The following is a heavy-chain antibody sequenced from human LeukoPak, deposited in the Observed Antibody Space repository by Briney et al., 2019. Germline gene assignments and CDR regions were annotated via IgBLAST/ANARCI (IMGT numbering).Heavy chain of an antibody. D-gene: IGHD4-23*01. V-gene: IGHV3-21*01. CDR1: GFTFSSYS. Sequence: PGGSLRLSCAASGFTFSSYSMNWVRQAPGKGLEWVSSISSSSSYIYYADSVKGRFTISRDNAKNSLYLQMNSLRAEDTAVYYCAHRDYGGNSYAFDIWGQGTMVTVSS. CDR3: AHRDYGGNSYAFDI. J-gene: IGHJ3*02. CDR2: ISSSSSYI.